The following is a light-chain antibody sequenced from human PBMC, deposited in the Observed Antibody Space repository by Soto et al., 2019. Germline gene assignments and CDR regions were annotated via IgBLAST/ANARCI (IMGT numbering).Light chain of an antibody. V-gene: IGKV3-15*01. J-gene: IGKJ2*01. CDR2: GAS. Sequence: EIVMTQSSATLSVSPGERATLSCRASQSVSSNLAWYQQKPGQAPRLLIYGASTRATGIPARFSGSGSGTEFTLTISSLQSEDFAVYYCQKYNNWPHTFGQGTKLEIK. CDR3: QKYNNWPHT. CDR1: QSVSSN.